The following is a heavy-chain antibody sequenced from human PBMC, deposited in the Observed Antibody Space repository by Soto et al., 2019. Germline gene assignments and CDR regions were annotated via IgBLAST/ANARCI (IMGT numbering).Heavy chain of an antibody. CDR1: GYTFTGYY. D-gene: IGHD1-1*01. J-gene: IGHJ4*02. V-gene: IGHV1-2*04. CDR2: INPNSGVT. CDR3: ARDSKPTTPYFDY. Sequence: ASVKVSCKASGYTFTGYYIHWVRQAPGQGLEWMGWINPNSGVTNYAQKFQGWVAMTRVTSISTAYMELSSLRSDDTAVYYCARDSKPTTPYFDYRGQTTPVTGSS.